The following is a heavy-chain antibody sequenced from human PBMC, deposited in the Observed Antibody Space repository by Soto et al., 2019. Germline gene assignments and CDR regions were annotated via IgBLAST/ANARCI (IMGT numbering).Heavy chain of an antibody. J-gene: IGHJ4*02. CDR1: GYTFTSYG. D-gene: IGHD4-17*01. Sequence: ASVKVSCKASGYTFTSYGISWVRQAPGQGLEWMGWISAYNGNTNYAQKLQGRVTMATDTSTSTAYMELRSLRSDDTAVYYCARVTLDYGDPEYYFDYWGQGTLVTVSS. CDR3: ARVTLDYGDPEYYFDY. V-gene: IGHV1-18*01. CDR2: ISAYNGNT.